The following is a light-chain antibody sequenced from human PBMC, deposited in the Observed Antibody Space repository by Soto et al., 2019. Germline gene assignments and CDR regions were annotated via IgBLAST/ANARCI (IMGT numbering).Light chain of an antibody. CDR1: SSDVGGYDF. V-gene: IGLV2-14*01. J-gene: IGLJ1*01. CDR2: DVN. CDR3: SSYTSSHTRV. Sequence: QSALTQPASVSGSPGQSITISCTGTSSDVGGYDFVSWYQHHPGKAPKLMIYDVNNRPSGLSDRFSGSKSGNRASLTIFGLQTEGEADYYCSSYTSSHTRVFGTGTKLTVL.